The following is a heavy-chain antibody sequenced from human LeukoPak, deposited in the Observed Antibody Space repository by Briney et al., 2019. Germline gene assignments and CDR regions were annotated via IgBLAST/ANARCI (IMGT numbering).Heavy chain of an antibody. D-gene: IGHD3-9*01. CDR1: GASITDDDFY. Sequence: PSETLSLTCSISGASITDDDFYWSWIRQSPGKGLEWIAYISDTEYTFYNPSVRSRVTISLDTSKNQFSLELTSVTPADTALYYCAREGNQISTGYPRNFDHWGQGILVTVSS. V-gene: IGHV4-61*08. J-gene: IGHJ4*02. CDR2: ISDTEYT. CDR3: AREGNQISTGYPRNFDH.